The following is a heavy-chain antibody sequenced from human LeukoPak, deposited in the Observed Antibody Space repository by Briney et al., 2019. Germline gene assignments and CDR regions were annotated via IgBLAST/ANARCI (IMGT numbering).Heavy chain of an antibody. V-gene: IGHV4-59*01. CDR1: GDSISTYY. D-gene: IGHD1-26*01. CDR2: IYYSGST. Sequence: PSETLSLTCTVSGDSISTYYWSWIRQPPGKGLEWIGYIYYSGSTNYNPSLKSRVTISVDTSKNQFSLNLSSMTAADTAVYYCARGYSGSYYFVYWGQGTLVTVSS. CDR3: ARGYSGSYYFVY. J-gene: IGHJ4*02.